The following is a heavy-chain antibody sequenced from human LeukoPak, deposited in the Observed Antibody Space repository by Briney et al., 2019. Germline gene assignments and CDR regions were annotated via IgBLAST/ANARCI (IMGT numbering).Heavy chain of an antibody. J-gene: IGHJ5*02. CDR1: GFTFSSYG. V-gene: IGHV3-23*01. D-gene: IGHD6-13*01. Sequence: PRGTLRLSCAASGFTFSSYGMSCVRQVPGKGLEWVSAISGSGGSTYYADSVKGRFTISRDNSKNTLYLQMNSLRPEDTAVYYCAKDSRRYFKWLDPWGQGTLVTVSS. CDR3: AKDSRRYFKWLDP. CDR2: ISGSGGST.